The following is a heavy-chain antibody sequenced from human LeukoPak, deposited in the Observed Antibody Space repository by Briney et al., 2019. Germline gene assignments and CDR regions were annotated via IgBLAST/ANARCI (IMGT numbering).Heavy chain of an antibody. CDR1: GFTFSSYA. CDR2: ISGSGGST. V-gene: IGHV3-23*01. CDR3: AKDGTTTVTFDY. J-gene: IGHJ4*02. D-gene: IGHD4-11*01. Sequence: GGSLRLSCAASGFTFSSYAMSWVRQAPGKGLEWVSVISGSGGSTYYRDPVKGRFTISRDNSKNTLYLQMNSLTAGDTAVYFCAKDGTTTVTFDYWGQGTLVTVSS.